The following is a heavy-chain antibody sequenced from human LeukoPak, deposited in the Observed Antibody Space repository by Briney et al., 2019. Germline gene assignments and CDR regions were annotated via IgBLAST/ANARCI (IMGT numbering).Heavy chain of an antibody. J-gene: IGHJ4*02. D-gene: IGHD1-26*01. Sequence: ASVKISFKVSGYTFTDYYMHWVQQAPGKGLEWMGLVDPEDGETIYADKFQGRVTITADTSTDTAYMELSSLRSEDTDVYYCATGGGGELPYQPVYWGQGTLVTVSS. CDR2: VDPEDGET. CDR3: ATGGGGELPYQPVY. CDR1: GYTFTDYY. V-gene: IGHV1-69-2*01.